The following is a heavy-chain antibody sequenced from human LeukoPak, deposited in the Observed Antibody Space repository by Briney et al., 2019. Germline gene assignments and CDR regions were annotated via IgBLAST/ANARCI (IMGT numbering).Heavy chain of an antibody. CDR3: ARGMDTAMVPIDY. D-gene: IGHD5-18*01. J-gene: IGHJ4*02. Sequence: SETLSLTCTVSGYSISSGYYWGWIRQPPGKGLEWIGSFYHSGSTYYNPSLKGRVTISLDTSKNQFSLKLSSVTAADTAVYYCARGMDTAMVPIDYWGQGTLVTVSS. CDR2: FYHSGST. CDR1: GYSISSGYY. V-gene: IGHV4-38-2*02.